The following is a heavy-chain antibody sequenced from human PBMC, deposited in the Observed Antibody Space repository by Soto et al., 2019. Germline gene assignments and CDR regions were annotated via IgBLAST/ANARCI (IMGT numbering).Heavy chain of an antibody. V-gene: IGHV1-18*01. CDR1: GYTFTSYG. D-gene: IGHD2-15*01. CDR3: ARGGGYCSGGSCYTRGFYPPQYYLDY. CDR2: ISAYNGNT. Sequence: GASVKVSCKASGYTFTSYGISWVRQAPGQGLEWMEWISAYNGNTNYAQKLQGRVTMTTDTSTSTAYMELRSLRSEDTAVYYCARGGGYCSGGSCYTRGFYPPQYYLDYWGLGTLVTVSS. J-gene: IGHJ4*02.